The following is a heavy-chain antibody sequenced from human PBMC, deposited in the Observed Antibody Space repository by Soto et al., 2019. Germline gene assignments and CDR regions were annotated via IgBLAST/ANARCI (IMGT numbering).Heavy chain of an antibody. CDR2: ISYDGSTR. J-gene: IGHJ2*01. CDR1: GFSFSSYG. CDR3: XXXXXXXXXXYFDL. Sequence: QAQLVESGGGVVQPGRSLRLSCAASGFSFSSYGMSWVRQGPGRGLEWVATISYDGSTRLYGESVRGRFTISRDDSRXXXXXXXXXXXXXXXXXXXXXXXXXXXXXXYFDLWGRGTLVTVSS. V-gene: IGHV3-33*01.